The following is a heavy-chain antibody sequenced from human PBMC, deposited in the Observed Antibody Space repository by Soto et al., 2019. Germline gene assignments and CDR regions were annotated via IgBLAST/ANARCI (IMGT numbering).Heavy chain of an antibody. V-gene: IGHV1-46*01. D-gene: IGHD3-3*01. Sequence: ASVKVSCKASGYTFTSYYMHWVRQAPGQGLEWMGIINPSGGNTNYAQKFQGRVTMTRDTSTSTVYMELSSLRSEDTAVYYCARGASITIFGVVISYYYYGMDVWGQGTTVTVSS. CDR3: ARGASITIFGVVISYYYYGMDV. CDR2: INPSGGNT. CDR1: GYTFTSYY. J-gene: IGHJ6*02.